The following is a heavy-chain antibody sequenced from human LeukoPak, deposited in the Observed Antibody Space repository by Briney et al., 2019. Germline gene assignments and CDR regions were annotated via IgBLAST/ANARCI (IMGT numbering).Heavy chain of an antibody. CDR1: GFTFSGSA. CDR3: TRQGPTVDY. CDR2: IRGKANSYAT. J-gene: IGHJ4*02. Sequence: GGSLRLSCAASGFTFSGSAMHWVRQASRKGLEWVGRIRGKANSYATAYAASVKGRFTISRDDSKNTAYLRMNSLKTEDTAVYYCTRQGPTVDYWGQGTLVTVSS. V-gene: IGHV3-73*01.